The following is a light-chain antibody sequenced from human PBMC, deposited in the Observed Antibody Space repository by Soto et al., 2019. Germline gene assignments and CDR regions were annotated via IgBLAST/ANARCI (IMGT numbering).Light chain of an antibody. CDR1: QSVSNNY. CDR2: GAS. J-gene: IGKJ1*01. Sequence: LKQSVGTVSLNKGERATLSCRDSQSVSNNYLAWYQQKPGQAPRLLIYGASNRATGIPDRFSGSGSGTDFTLTISRLEPEDFALYYCPVSGSSGTFGQGT. CDR3: PVSGSSGT. V-gene: IGKV3-20*01.